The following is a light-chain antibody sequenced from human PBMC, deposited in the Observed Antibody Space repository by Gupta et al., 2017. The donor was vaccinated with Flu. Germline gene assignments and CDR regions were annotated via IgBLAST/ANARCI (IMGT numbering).Light chain of an antibody. Sequence: SLPSASVEDRVTLCSRASHGISSYLGWYQQKPGKAPRLLIYAASNRESEIPERFSGSGSGREFTLTIRNLQPEDFATYCCQQYNSYPHTFGQGTKVEIK. CDR2: AAS. CDR1: HGISSY. CDR3: QQYNSYPHT. V-gene: IGKV1-9*01. J-gene: IGKJ2*01.